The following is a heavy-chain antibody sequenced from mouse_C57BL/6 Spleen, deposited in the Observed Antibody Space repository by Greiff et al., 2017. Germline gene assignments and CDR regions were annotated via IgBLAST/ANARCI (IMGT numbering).Heavy chain of an antibody. CDR2: IWRGGST. CDR1: GFSLTSYG. J-gene: IGHJ2*01. D-gene: IGHD1-1*01. CDR3: AKERDGSSPYYFDY. Sequence: VQLKQSGPGLVQPSQSLSITCTVSGFSLTSYGVHWVRQSPGKGLEWLGVIWRGGSTDYNAAFMSRLSITKDNSKSQVFFKMNSLQADDTAIYYCAKERDGSSPYYFDYWGQGTTLTVSS. V-gene: IGHV2-5*01.